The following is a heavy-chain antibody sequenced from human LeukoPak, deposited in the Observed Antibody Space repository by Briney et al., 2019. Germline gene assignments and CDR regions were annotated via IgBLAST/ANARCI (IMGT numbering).Heavy chain of an antibody. CDR2: INPKSGRT. Sequence: ASVKVSCKTSGYSFTDYCIHWVRQAPGQGLEWMGWINPKSGRTSSARKFQGRVTMTRDPSISTVYMDMAWLTSDDTAIYFCARADFVDAGPYLIGPWSQGTLVTVSS. CDR1: GYSFTDYC. CDR3: ARADFVDAGPYLIGP. V-gene: IGHV1-2*02. D-gene: IGHD3-3*01. J-gene: IGHJ5*02.